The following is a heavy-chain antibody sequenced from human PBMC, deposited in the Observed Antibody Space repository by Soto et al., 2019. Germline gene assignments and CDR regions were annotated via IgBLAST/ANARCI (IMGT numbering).Heavy chain of an antibody. CDR2: IKQDGSEK. Sequence: GGSLRLSCAASGFTFSTYGMNWVRQAPGKGLEWVANIKQDGSEKYYVDSVKGRFAISRDNAKDSLFLQMNNLRAEDTAVYYCVRDWSTFWGMDVWGQGTTVTVSS. J-gene: IGHJ6*02. CDR3: VRDWSTFWGMDV. V-gene: IGHV3-7*01. CDR1: GFTFSTYG.